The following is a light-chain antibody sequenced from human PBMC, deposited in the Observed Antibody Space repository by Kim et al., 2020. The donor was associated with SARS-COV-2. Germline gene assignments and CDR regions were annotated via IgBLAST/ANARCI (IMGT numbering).Light chain of an antibody. Sequence: HSVTISCTGTSSDIGGYNYVSWYQQHPGKAPKLIIFDVHTRPSGIPDRFSGSKSGNAASLTISGLQAEDEADYYCCSYAGSYSYVFATGTKVTVL. CDR2: DVH. CDR1: SSDIGGYNY. V-gene: IGLV2-11*01. J-gene: IGLJ1*01. CDR3: CSYAGSYSYV.